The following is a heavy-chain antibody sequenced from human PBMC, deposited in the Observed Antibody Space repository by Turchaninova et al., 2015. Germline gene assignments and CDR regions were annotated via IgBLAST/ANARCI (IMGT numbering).Heavy chain of an antibody. CDR3: AKDHDSSSSCVDY. D-gene: IGHD6-6*01. CDR1: GFTFSRSG. CDR2: ISYDGSNK. J-gene: IGHJ4*02. V-gene: IGHV3-30*18. Sequence: QVQLVESGGGVVQPGRSLRLSCAASGFTFSRSGMHWVRKAQGKGLEWVAVISYDGSNKYYADSVKGRFTISRDNSKNTLYLQMNSLRAEDTAVYYCAKDHDSSSSCVDYWGQGTLVTVSS.